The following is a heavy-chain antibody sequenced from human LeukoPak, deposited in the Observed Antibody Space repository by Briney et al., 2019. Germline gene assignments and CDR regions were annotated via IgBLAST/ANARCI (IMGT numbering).Heavy chain of an antibody. CDR2: IYYSGST. D-gene: IGHD6-6*01. Sequence: SETLSLTCTVSGGSISSYYWNWIRQPLGKGLEWIGYIYYSGSTNYNPSLKSRVTISVDTSKNQFSLKLSSVTAADTAVYYCARQGQLVPSYYFDYWGQGTLVTVSS. CDR3: ARQGQLVPSYYFDY. J-gene: IGHJ4*02. CDR1: GGSISSYY. V-gene: IGHV4-59*08.